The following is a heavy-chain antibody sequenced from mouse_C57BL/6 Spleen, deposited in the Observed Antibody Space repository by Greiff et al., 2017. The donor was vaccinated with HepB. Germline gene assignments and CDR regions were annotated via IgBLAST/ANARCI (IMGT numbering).Heavy chain of an antibody. V-gene: IGHV1-82*01. J-gene: IGHJ1*03. CDR3: ARRGYGSSYVEYFDV. D-gene: IGHD1-1*01. Sequence: VMLVESGPELVKPGASVKISCKASGYAFSSSWMNWVKQRPGKGLEWIGRIYPGDGDTNYNGKFKGKATLTADKSSSTAYMQLSSLTSEDSAVYFCARRGYGSSYVEYFDVWGTGTTVTVSS. CDR1: GYAFSSSW. CDR2: IYPGDGDT.